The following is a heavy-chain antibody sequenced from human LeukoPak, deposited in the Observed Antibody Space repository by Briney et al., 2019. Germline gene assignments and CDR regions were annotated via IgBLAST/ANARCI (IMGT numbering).Heavy chain of an antibody. J-gene: IGHJ4*02. Sequence: SVTLSSTASGGTFISYAISWVRQAPGQGLEWMGGIIPIFGTANYAKKFQGRVTITTDESTSTAYMEVSSLRAEDTAVYYCASWPLQYGRQTSEQQLGYFDYWGQGSLVSVSS. CDR1: GGTFISYA. CDR2: IIPIFGTA. V-gene: IGHV1-69*05. D-gene: IGHD6-13*01. CDR3: ASWPLQYGRQTSEQQLGYFDY.